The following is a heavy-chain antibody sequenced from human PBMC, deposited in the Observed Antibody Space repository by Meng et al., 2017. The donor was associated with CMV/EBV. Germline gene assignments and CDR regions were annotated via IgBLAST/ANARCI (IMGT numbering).Heavy chain of an antibody. Sequence: GESLKISCAASGFTFSSYAMHWVRQAPGKGLEYVSAISSNGGSTYYADSVKGRFTISRDNSKNTLYLQMGSLRAEDMAVYYCASGVFSSPAYYYYGMDVWGQGTTVTVSS. CDR3: ASGVFSSPAYYYYGMDV. CDR1: GFTFSSYA. D-gene: IGHD3-3*01. J-gene: IGHJ6*02. V-gene: IGHV3-64*02. CDR2: ISSNGGST.